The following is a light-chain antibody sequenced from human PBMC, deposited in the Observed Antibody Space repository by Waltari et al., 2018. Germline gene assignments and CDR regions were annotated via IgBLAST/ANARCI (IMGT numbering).Light chain of an antibody. CDR2: GAS. Sequence: EIVLTQSPGTLSLSPGERATLSCRASQNGGFLIWYQQKPGQAPRLLIYGASSRAAGIPDRFSGSGSGTDFSLTISRLEPEDFAVYYCQNHERLPAVFGQGTKVEIK. CDR3: QNHERLPAV. J-gene: IGKJ1*01. V-gene: IGKV3-20*01. CDR1: QNGGF.